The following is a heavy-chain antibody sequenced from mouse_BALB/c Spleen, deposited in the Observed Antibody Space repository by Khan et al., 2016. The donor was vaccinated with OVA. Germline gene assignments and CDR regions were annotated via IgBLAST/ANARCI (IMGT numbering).Heavy chain of an antibody. CDR2: IWAGGST. V-gene: IGHV2-9*02. CDR3: ARDRYGNRAMDY. D-gene: IGHD2-1*01. J-gene: IGHJ4*01. CDR1: GFSLTSYG. Sequence: QVQLKQSGPGLVAPSQSLSITCTVSGFSLTSYGVHWVRQPPGKGLEWLGVIWAGGSTNYNSALMSRLSISKDNSKSQVFLKMNSLQTDDTAMYYCARDRYGNRAMDYWGQGISVTVSS.